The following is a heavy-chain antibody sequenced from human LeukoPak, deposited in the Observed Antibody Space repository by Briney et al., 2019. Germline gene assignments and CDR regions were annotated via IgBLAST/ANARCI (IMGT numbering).Heavy chain of an antibody. Sequence: GASVKVSCKASGYTFTTFGVSWVRQAPGQGLEWMGWINPNRGGTNYAQKFQGRVTMTRDTSISTAYMELSRLRSDDTAVYYCARSMQKITMIVVEGGGDIWGQGTMVTVSS. J-gene: IGHJ3*02. CDR2: INPNRGGT. CDR1: GYTFTTFG. V-gene: IGHV1-2*02. D-gene: IGHD3-22*01. CDR3: ARSMQKITMIVVEGGGDI.